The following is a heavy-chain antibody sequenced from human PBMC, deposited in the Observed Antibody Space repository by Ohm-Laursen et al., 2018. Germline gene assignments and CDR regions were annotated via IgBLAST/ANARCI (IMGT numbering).Heavy chain of an antibody. Sequence: ESLRISCKGSKYTFTTNWIGWVRQMPGKGLEWMGIIYPTDSDTKYSPSFQGQVTISADKSISTAYLQWSSLKASDTAMYYCTRLYSGSFDYWGQGTLVTVSS. CDR1: KYTFTTNW. CDR3: TRLYSGSFDY. D-gene: IGHD2-21*01. CDR2: IYPTDSDT. V-gene: IGHV5-51*01. J-gene: IGHJ4*02.